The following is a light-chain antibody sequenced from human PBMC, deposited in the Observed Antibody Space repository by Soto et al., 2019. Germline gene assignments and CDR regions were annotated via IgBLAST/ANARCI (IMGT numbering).Light chain of an antibody. V-gene: IGKV1-5*01. CDR2: DAS. J-gene: IGKJ1*01. CDR1: QSISNK. CDR3: QQYNSYSRT. Sequence: DIQMTQSPSTLSTSVGDRVTITCRASQSISNKLAWYQQKAGKAPKVLIYDASTLESGVPSRFSGSGSGTEFTLTITSLQPDDFATYYCQQYNSYSRTFGQGTKV.